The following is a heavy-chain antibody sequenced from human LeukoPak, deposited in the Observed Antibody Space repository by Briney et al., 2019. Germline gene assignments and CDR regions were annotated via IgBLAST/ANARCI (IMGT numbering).Heavy chain of an antibody. V-gene: IGHV3-74*01. CDR3: ARDRSGLYDY. CDR2: INTVGTNT. J-gene: IGHJ4*02. Sequence: GGSLRLSCAASGFMFSVYWMYWVRQAPGKGLVWVSHINTVGTNTNYAGSVKGRFTISRDNAKNTLYLQMNSLRAEDTAVYYCARDRSGLYDYWGQGTLVTVSS. CDR1: GFMFSVYW. D-gene: IGHD1-26*01.